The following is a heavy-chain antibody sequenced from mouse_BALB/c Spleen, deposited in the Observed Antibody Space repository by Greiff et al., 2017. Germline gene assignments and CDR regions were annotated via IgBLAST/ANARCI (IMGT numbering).Heavy chain of an antibody. Sequence: QVQLKESGAELMKPGASVKISCKATGYTFSSYWIEWVKQRPGHGLEWIGEILPGSGSTNYNEKFKGKATFTADTSSNTAYMQLSSLTSEDSAVYYCARDRALQYGNYVYYFDYWGQGTTLTVSS. CDR2: ILPGSGST. V-gene: IGHV1-9*01. J-gene: IGHJ2*01. CDR1: GYTFSSYW. D-gene: IGHD2-10*02. CDR3: ARDRALQYGNYVYYFDY.